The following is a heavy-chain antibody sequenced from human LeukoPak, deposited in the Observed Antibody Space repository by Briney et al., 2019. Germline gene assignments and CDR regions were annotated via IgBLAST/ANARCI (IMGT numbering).Heavy chain of an antibody. Sequence: PGGSRSLSCVGAGFTFSKNWMHGVRQAPGQGLVWVSLIQGDGGSTNYAVSVNGRFSISRDNAKNTVYLQMTSLWAEATGIYYCSRGTSAGGPISPFDFWGQGTVVTVSS. J-gene: IGHJ4*02. CDR1: GFTFSKNW. CDR3: SRGTSAGGPISPFDF. CDR2: IQGDGGST. V-gene: IGHV3-74*01. D-gene: IGHD6-13*01.